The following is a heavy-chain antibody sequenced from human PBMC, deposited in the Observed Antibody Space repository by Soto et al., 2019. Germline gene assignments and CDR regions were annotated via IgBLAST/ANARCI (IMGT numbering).Heavy chain of an antibody. J-gene: IGHJ2*01. Sequence: QVQLVQSGAEVKKPGSSVKVSCKASGGTFSSYTISWVRQAPGQGLEWMGRIIPILGIANYAQKFQGRVTITADKSTRTAYMGLSSLRSEDTAVYYCAIRHNPGLPHWYFDLWGRGTLVTVSS. V-gene: IGHV1-69*02. CDR1: GGTFSSYT. CDR2: IIPILGIA. D-gene: IGHD1-20*01. CDR3: AIRHNPGLPHWYFDL.